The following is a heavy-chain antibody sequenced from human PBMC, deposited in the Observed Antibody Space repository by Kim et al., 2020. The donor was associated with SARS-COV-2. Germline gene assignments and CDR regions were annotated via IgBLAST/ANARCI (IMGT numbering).Heavy chain of an antibody. CDR2: INTQTGNP. CDR1: GYTFTNYA. J-gene: IGHJ6*02. CDR3: AKDGGSGWYRLV. Sequence: ASVKVSCKASGYTFTNYAIHWVRQAPGQGLEWVGWINTQTGNPGYAHDFTGRFDFSLDTSVSTAYLQISSLKAEDSAVYYCAKDGGSGWYRLVWGQGTTVTVSS. V-gene: IGHV7-4-1*02. D-gene: IGHD6-19*01.